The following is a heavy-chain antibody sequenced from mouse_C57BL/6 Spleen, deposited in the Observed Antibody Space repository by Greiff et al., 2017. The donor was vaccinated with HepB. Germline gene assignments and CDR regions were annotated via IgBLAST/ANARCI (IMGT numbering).Heavy chain of an antibody. J-gene: IGHJ1*03. CDR3: ARETTVVDSYFDV. Sequence: EVQLQESEGGLVQPGSSMKLSCTASGFTFSDYYMAWVRQVPEKGLEWVANINYDGSSTYYLDSLKSRFIISRDNAKNILYLQMSSLKSEDTATYYCARETTVVDSYFDVWGTGTTVTVSS. CDR1: GFTFSDYY. V-gene: IGHV5-16*01. CDR2: INYDGSST. D-gene: IGHD1-1*01.